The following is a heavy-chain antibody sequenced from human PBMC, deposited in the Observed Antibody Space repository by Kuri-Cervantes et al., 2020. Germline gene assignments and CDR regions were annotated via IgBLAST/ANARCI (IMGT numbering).Heavy chain of an antibody. J-gene: IGHJ4*02. CDR2: ISSSSSYI. Sequence: LSLTCAASGSTFSSYSMNWVRQAPGKGLEWVSSISSSSSYIYYADSVKGRFTISRDNSKNTLYLQMNSLRAEDTAVYYCAKDMDSYGGPFDYWGQGTLVTVSS. D-gene: IGHD5-18*01. CDR1: GSTFSSYS. CDR3: AKDMDSYGGPFDY. V-gene: IGHV3-21*01.